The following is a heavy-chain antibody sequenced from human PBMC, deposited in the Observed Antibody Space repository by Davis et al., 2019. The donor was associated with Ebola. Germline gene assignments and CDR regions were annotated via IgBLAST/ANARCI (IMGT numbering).Heavy chain of an antibody. CDR3: ARGKKRYYDFWSGTMDV. V-gene: IGHV4-34*01. D-gene: IGHD3-3*01. J-gene: IGHJ6*02. Sequence: GSLRLSCAVYGGSFSGYSWSWIRQLPGKGMEWIGEINHSGSTNYNPSLKSRVTISVDTSENQFSLKLSSVTAAETAVYDCARGKKRYYDFWSGTMDVWGQGTTVTVSS. CDR1: GGSFSGYS. CDR2: INHSGST.